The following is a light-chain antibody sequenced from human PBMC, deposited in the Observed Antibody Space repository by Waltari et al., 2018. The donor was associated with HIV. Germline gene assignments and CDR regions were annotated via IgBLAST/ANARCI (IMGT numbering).Light chain of an antibody. CDR3: SSYAGSNKLV. CDR2: EVS. CDR1: SSDVGGYNY. V-gene: IGLV2-8*01. Sequence: QSALTQPPSASGSPGQSVTISCTGTSSDVGGYNYVSWYQQHPGKAPKLMIYEVSKRPSGVPARFCGSKSGNTAALTVSGLQAEDEADYYCSSYAGSNKLVFGGGTKLTVL. J-gene: IGLJ2*01.